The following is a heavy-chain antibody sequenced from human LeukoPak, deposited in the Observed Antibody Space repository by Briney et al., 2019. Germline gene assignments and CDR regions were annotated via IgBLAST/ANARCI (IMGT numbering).Heavy chain of an antibody. CDR2: IKRDGSEK. CDR3: ARDPYSSGWPSYYYYGMDV. D-gene: IGHD6-19*01. Sequence: GGSLRLSCAGSGFTFSRYSMTWVRQAPGKGLEWVANIKRDGSEKYYVDSVKGRFTISRDNAKNSLYLQMNSLRAEDTAVYYCARDPYSSGWPSYYYYGMDVWGQGTTVTVSS. V-gene: IGHV3-7*01. J-gene: IGHJ6*02. CDR1: GFTFSRYS.